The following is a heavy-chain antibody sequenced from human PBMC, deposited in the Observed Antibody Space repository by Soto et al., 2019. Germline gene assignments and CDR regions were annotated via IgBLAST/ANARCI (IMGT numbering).Heavy chain of an antibody. CDR3: ARHGWLWFGELLKNNWFDP. J-gene: IGHJ5*02. D-gene: IGHD3-10*01. CDR1: GGSISSSSYY. CDR2: IYYSGST. V-gene: IGHV4-39*01. Sequence: SETLSLTCTVSGGSISSSSYYWGWIRQPPGKGLEWIGSIYYSGSTYYNPSLKSRVTISVDTSKNQFSLKLSSVTAADTAVYYCARHGWLWFGELLKNNWFDPWGQGTLVTVSS.